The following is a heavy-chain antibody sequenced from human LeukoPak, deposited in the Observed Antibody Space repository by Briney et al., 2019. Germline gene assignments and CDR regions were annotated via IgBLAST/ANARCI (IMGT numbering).Heavy chain of an antibody. CDR3: ARGGAVTTGVSDY. J-gene: IGHJ4*02. Sequence: PGGSLRLSCVGSGFTFSTYGMTWVRQAPGKGLEWVSSICGRSKYMYYADSVRGRFTISRDNAKNSLYLQMNSLRAEDTAIYYCARGGAVTTGVSDYWGQGTLVTVSS. D-gene: IGHD4-17*01. CDR2: ICGRSKYM. CDR1: GFTFSTYG. V-gene: IGHV3-21*01.